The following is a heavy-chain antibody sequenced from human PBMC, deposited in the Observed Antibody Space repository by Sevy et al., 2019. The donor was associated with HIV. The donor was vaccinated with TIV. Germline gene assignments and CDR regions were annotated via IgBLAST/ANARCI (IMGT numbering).Heavy chain of an antibody. J-gene: IGHJ5*02. CDR2: ISRSGTTM. D-gene: IGHD3-9*01. CDR1: GFTLTNYE. Sequence: GGSLRLSCAASGFTLTNYEMNWVRQAPGKGLEWVASISRSGTTMYYADSLKGRFTISRDNANNSVYLQMNSLRAEDTGVYFCARGPGYYDSRSWFDPWGQGTLVTVSS. CDR3: ARGPGYYDSRSWFDP. V-gene: IGHV3-48*03.